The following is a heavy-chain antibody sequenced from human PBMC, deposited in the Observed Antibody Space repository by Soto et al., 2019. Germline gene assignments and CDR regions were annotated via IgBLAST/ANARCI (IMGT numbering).Heavy chain of an antibody. V-gene: IGHV3-30-3*01. Sequence: GGSLRLCCAASGFTFSSHAMHWVRQDTGKGLEWVAVISYDGSNKYYADSLKGRFTISRDNSKNTLYLQMKSLRAEDTAVYYCEREDRSSSGGFFGYWGQGTLVTVSS. CDR1: GFTFSSHA. D-gene: IGHD2-15*01. CDR2: ISYDGSNK. CDR3: EREDRSSSGGFFGY. J-gene: IGHJ4*02.